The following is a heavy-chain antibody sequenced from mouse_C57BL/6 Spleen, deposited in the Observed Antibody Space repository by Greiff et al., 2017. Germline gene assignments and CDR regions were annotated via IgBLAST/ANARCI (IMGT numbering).Heavy chain of an antibody. CDR2: IYPRSGNT. D-gene: IGHD1-1*01. Sequence: KASGYTFTSYGISWVKQRTGQGLEWIGEIYPRSGNTYYNEKFKGKATLTADKSSSTAYMELRSLTSEDSAVYFCARRTTVVNWYFDVWGTGTTVTVSS. CDR3: ARRTTVVNWYFDV. V-gene: IGHV1-81*01. J-gene: IGHJ1*03. CDR1: GYTFTSYG.